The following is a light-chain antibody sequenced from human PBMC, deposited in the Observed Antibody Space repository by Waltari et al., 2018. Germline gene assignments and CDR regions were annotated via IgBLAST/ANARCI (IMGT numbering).Light chain of an antibody. J-gene: IGKJ4*01. CDR1: QSISSW. CDR3: QQYNSHLLT. CDR2: KAT. V-gene: IGKV1-5*03. Sequence: DIQMTQSPSTLSASVGDRVTITCRASQSISSWLAWFQKKPGKAPKLLIYKATTLESGVPSRFSGSGSGTEFTLTITSLQPDDFATYYCQQYNSHLLTFGGGTKEEIK.